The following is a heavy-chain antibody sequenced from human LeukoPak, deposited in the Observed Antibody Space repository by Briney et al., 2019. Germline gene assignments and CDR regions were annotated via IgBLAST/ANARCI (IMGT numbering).Heavy chain of an antibody. CDR3: ARVYSSTWYSGYLHMDV. Sequence: GGSLRLSCGASGFTFSSHDMNWVRQAPGKRLEWVSSISWRNIDIEYADSVKGRFTISRDNDKKSLYLQMNSLRVEDTAVYYCARVYSSTWYSGYLHMDVWGKGTTVTVSS. D-gene: IGHD6-13*01. CDR2: ISWRNIDI. V-gene: IGHV3-21*01. J-gene: IGHJ6*03. CDR1: GFTFSSHD.